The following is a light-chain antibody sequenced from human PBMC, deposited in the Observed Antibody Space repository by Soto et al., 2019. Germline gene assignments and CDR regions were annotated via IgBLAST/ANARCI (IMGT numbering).Light chain of an antibody. CDR1: QSVSSN. CDR3: QQYNNWPPKT. J-gene: IGKJ1*01. CDR2: GAS. Sequence: EIVMTQSPATLSVSPGERATLSCRASQSVSSNLAWYQQKPGQAPRLLIYGASTRATGIPARFSGSGSGTEFTLTISSLXSEDFAVYYRQQYNNWPPKTFGQGTKVDTK. V-gene: IGKV3-15*01.